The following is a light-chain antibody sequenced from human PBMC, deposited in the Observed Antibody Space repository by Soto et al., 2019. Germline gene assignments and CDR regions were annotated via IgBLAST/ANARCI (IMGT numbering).Light chain of an antibody. Sequence: DIQMTQSPSSLSASVGDRVTITCLASQSISSWLAWYQQKPGKAPKLLIYDASSLESGVPSRFSGSGSGTEFTLTISSLQPDDFATYYCQQYNSYSHTFGQGTKVDIK. CDR2: DAS. J-gene: IGKJ2*01. V-gene: IGKV1-5*01. CDR3: QQYNSYSHT. CDR1: QSISSW.